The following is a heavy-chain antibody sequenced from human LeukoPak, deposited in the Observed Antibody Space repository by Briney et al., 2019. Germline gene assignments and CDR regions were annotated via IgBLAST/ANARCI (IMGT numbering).Heavy chain of an antibody. V-gene: IGHV4-59*01. D-gene: IGHD4/OR15-4a*01. CDR1: GGSISSYY. Sequence: SETLSLTCTVSGGSISSYYWSWLRQPPGKGLEWIGYIYHTGSTNSNPSLKSRVTMSVDTSKNQFSLKLSSVTAADTAVYYCARHANSDAFDIWGQGTMVTVSS. CDR2: IYHTGST. J-gene: IGHJ3*02. CDR3: ARHANSDAFDI.